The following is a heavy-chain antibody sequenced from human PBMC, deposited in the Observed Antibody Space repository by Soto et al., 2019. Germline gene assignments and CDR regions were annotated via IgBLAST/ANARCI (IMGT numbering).Heavy chain of an antibody. CDR3: ARTLDYGHMDV. Sequence: SETLSLTCAVSGGSISSSSYYWGWIRRPPGKGLEWIGCIYNSGSTNYNPSLKSRVTISVDTSKNQFSLKLSSVTAADTAVYYCARTLDYGHMDVWGKGTTVTVSS. V-gene: IGHV4-39*07. J-gene: IGHJ6*03. CDR2: IYNSGST. CDR1: GGSISSSSYY. D-gene: IGHD3-16*01.